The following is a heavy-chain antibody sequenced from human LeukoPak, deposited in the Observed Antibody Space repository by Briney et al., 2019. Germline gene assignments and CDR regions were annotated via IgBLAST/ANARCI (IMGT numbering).Heavy chain of an antibody. CDR2: IYHGGGT. J-gene: IGHJ6*03. CDR3: ARAGQEYCSSTSCYSDYYYYYMDV. Sequence: SETLSLTCTGSGYSISSGYCWGWIRQPPGKGLEWIGRIYHGGGTYYNPCLKSRVTISVDTSKNQFSLKLSSVTAADTAVYYCARAGQEYCSSTSCYSDYYYYYMDVWGKGTTVTVSS. V-gene: IGHV4-38-2*02. D-gene: IGHD2-2*01. CDR1: GYSISSGYC.